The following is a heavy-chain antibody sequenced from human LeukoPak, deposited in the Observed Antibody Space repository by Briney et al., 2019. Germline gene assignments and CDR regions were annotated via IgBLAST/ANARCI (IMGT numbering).Heavy chain of an antibody. CDR2: IYYSGST. CDR1: GGSISSSSYY. D-gene: IGHD3-22*01. Sequence: SETLSLTCTVSGGSISSSSYYWGWIRQPPGKGLEWIGNIYYSGSTNLNSFLKSRVTISVDTSKNQFSLKLSSVTAADTAVYYCARLAPSNYHGGSGYLDYWGQGTLVTVSS. CDR3: ARLAPSNYHGGSGYLDY. V-gene: IGHV4-39*01. J-gene: IGHJ4*02.